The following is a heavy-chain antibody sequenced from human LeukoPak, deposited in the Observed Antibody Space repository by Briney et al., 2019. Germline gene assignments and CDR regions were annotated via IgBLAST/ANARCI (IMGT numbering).Heavy chain of an antibody. V-gene: IGHV1-8*01. J-gene: IGHJ4*02. D-gene: IGHD2-15*01. CDR2: MIPNSGNT. CDR1: GYTFTSYD. CDR3: ARGYCSGGSCYSPAGY. Sequence: ASVKVSCKASGYTFTSYDINWVRQATGQGLEWMGWMIPNSGNTGYAQKFQGRVTMTRNTSISTAYMELSSLRSEDTAVYYCARGYCSGGSCYSPAGYWGQGTLVTVSS.